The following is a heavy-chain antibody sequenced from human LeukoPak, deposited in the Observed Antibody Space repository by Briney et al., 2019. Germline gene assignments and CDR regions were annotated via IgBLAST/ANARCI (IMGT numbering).Heavy chain of an antibody. CDR3: AGHEWELREDY. Sequence: SETLSLTCTVSGGSISSYYWSWIRQPPGKGLEWTGYIYYSGSTKYNPSLKSRVTISVDTSKNQFSLKLRSVTAADTAVYYCAGHEWELREDYWGQGTLVTVSS. CDR1: GGSISSYY. J-gene: IGHJ4*02. CDR2: IYYSGST. D-gene: IGHD1-26*01. V-gene: IGHV4-59*01.